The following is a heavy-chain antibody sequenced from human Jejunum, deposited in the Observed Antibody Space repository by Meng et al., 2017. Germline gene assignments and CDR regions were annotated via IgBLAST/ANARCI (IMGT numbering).Heavy chain of an antibody. Sequence: GESLKISCAASGFTFSGYDMHWVRQAPGKGLEWVSAIGTGGDTYYSGAVKSRFTISSENAKNYLYLQMNSLRAGDTAVYYCAREARGSHWLERLDIWGQGTMVTVSS. CDR2: IGTGGDT. J-gene: IGHJ3*02. CDR1: GFTFSGYD. D-gene: IGHD6-19*01. V-gene: IGHV3-13*01. CDR3: AREARGSHWLERLDI.